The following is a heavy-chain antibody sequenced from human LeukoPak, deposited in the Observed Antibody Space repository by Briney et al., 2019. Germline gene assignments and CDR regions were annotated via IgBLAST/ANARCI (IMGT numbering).Heavy chain of an antibody. CDR1: GFTFSSYA. Sequence: AGGSPRLSCAASGFTFSSYAMSWVRQAPGKGREWVSAISGSGGSTYCADSVKGRFTISRDNSKNTLYLQMNSLRAEDTAVYYCAKARGLDTAMAWGQGTLVTVSS. CDR3: AKARGLDTAMA. J-gene: IGHJ5*02. CDR2: ISGSGGST. V-gene: IGHV3-23*01. D-gene: IGHD5-18*01.